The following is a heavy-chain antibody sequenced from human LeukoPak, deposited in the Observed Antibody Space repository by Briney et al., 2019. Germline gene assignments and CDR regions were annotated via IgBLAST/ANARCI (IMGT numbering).Heavy chain of an antibody. J-gene: IGHJ4*02. V-gene: IGHV3-33*01. CDR3: ARGSYYYDSSGYGSVNDY. CDR2: IWYDGSNK. Sequence: PGGSLRLSCAASGFTFSSYGMHWVRQAPGKGLEWVAVIWYDGSNKYYADSVKGRFTISRDNSKNTLYLQMNSLRAEDTAVYYCARGSYYYDSSGYGSVNDYWGQGTLVTVSS. CDR1: GFTFSSYG. D-gene: IGHD3-22*01.